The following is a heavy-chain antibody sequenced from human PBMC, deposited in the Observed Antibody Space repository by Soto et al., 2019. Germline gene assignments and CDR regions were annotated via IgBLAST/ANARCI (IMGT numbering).Heavy chain of an antibody. CDR2: ISGSGGST. V-gene: IGHV3-23*01. D-gene: IGHD2-2*01. Sequence: EVQLLESGGGLVQPGGSLRLSCAASGFTFSNYAMSWVRHAPGKGLEWVSAISGSGGSTYYADSVKGRFTISRDNSENTLYLQMNSLRAEDTAIYYCAKGGYCSSTSCYGYHYYYMDVWGKVTTVTFYS. J-gene: IGHJ6*03. CDR1: GFTFSNYA. CDR3: AKGGYCSSTSCYGYHYYYMDV.